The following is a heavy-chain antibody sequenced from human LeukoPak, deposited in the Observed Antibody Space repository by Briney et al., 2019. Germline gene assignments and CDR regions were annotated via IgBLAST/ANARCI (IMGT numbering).Heavy chain of an antibody. D-gene: IGHD3-22*01. J-gene: IGHJ4*02. CDR2: ISGSGGST. CDR1: GFTFSSYA. CDR3: AKDHRYYDSSGYYGLDY. V-gene: IGHV3-23*01. Sequence: GGSLRLSCAASGFTFSSYAMTWVRQAPGKGLELVSAISGSGGSTYYADSVRGRFTISRDNSKNTLYLQMNSLRAEDTAIYYCAKDHRYYDSSGYYGLDYWGQGTLVTVSS.